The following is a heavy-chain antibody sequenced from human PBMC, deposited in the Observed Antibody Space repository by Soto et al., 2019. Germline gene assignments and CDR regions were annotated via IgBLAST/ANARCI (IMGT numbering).Heavy chain of an antibody. Sequence: LLESGGGLVQPGGSLRLSCAASGFTFSSYAMSWVRQAPGKGLEWVSAISTGGDDTYYADSVKGRFSISRDNSKNTLYLQMNSLRAEDTAVYYCASSALAGTFDYWGQGTLVTVSS. D-gene: IGHD6-19*01. V-gene: IGHV3-23*01. CDR2: ISTGGDDT. CDR3: ASSALAGTFDY. CDR1: GFTFSSYA. J-gene: IGHJ4*02.